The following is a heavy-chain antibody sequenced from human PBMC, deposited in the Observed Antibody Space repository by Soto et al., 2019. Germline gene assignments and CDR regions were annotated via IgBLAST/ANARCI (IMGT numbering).Heavy chain of an antibody. V-gene: IGHV3-11*01. CDR3: ARRTGEQKLYGMDV. J-gene: IGHJ6*02. CDR1: GFTFDDYG. D-gene: IGHD7-27*01. CDR2: ISSSGSTI. Sequence: GGSLRLSCEASGFTFDDYGMSWIRQAPGKGLEWVSYISSSGSTIYYADSVKGRFTISRDNAKNSLYLQMNSLRAEDTAVYYCARRTGEQKLYGMDVWGQGTTVTVSS.